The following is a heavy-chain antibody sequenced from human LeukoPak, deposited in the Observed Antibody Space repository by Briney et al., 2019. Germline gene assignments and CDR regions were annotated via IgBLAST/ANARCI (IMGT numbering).Heavy chain of an antibody. CDR1: GDSIY. Sequence: PSETLSLTCSVSGDSIYWSWVRQSPGKGLQWIGTVLSGGATSYSPSLASRVTMSLDKSKSHFSLKLSSVTAADTAIYYCAIVTSHPRYFDRWGQGTLVTVSS. J-gene: IGHJ4*02. CDR3: AIVTSHPRYFDR. D-gene: IGHD3-9*01. V-gene: IGHV4-59*01. CDR2: VLSGGAT.